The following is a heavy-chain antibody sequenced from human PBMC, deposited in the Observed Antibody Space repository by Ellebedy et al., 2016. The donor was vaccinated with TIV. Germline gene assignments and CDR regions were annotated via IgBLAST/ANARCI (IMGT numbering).Heavy chain of an antibody. D-gene: IGHD3-9*01. V-gene: IGHV3-33*08. CDR3: ARDLRYFDQTGTFDY. J-gene: IGHJ4*02. CDR2: IWYDGSNK. Sequence: GGSLRLSXAASGFTFSSYAMSWVRQAPGKGLEWVAVIWYDGSNKYYADSVKGRFTISRDNSKNTLYLQMNSLRAEDTAVYYCARDLRYFDQTGTFDYWGQGTLVTVSS. CDR1: GFTFSSYA.